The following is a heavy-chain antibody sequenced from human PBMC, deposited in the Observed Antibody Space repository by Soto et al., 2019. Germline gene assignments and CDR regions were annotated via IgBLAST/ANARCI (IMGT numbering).Heavy chain of an antibody. J-gene: IGHJ4*02. D-gene: IGHD6-13*01. CDR2: IIPVFGTP. Sequence: GASVKVSCKASGYSFSSHAITWVRQAPGQGLEWMGGIIPVFGTPSYAQKFQGRVTTSADKSTNTSYLELRSLRSEDTAVYYCARGGALSTSWYWGDGLDSWGQGTQVTAPQ. CDR1: GYSFSSHA. V-gene: IGHV1-69*06. CDR3: ARGGALSTSWYWGDGLDS.